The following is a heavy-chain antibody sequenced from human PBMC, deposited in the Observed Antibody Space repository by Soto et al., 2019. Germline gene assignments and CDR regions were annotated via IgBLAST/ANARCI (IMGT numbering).Heavy chain of an antibody. D-gene: IGHD1-26*01. V-gene: IGHV4-31*03. J-gene: IGHJ6*02. CDR3: AIDKGWELLKGSGIDV. CDR1: GGSINSNDHY. Sequence: QVQLQESGPGLVKPSQTLSLTCIVYGGSINSNDHYWSWIRQLPGKGLEWIGHIYRSGSTSYNPSLKSRLAISIDTAQNQFSRSLCSVTAADTAVYFCAIDKGWELLKGSGIDVWGQGTTVTVSS. CDR2: IYRSGST.